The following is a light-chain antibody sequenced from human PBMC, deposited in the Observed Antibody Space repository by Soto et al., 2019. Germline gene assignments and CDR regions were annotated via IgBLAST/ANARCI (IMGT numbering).Light chain of an antibody. J-gene: IGKJ4*01. Sequence: EIALTQSPGTLSLSPGERATLSCRASQSLSSSLRGWYQQRPGQSPRLLLYGASNRATGIPDRFSGSGSGTDFTLTISRLGPEDFAVYYCQQYGSSPLTFGGGTKVELK. CDR1: QSLSSSL. CDR2: GAS. CDR3: QQYGSSPLT. V-gene: IGKV3-20*01.